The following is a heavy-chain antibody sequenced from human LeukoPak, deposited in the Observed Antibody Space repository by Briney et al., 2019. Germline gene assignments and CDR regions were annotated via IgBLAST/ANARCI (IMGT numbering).Heavy chain of an antibody. CDR1: GFTFSSYE. D-gene: IGHD3-9*01. CDR2: ISSSGSTI. J-gene: IGHJ3*02. Sequence: GGSLRLSCAASGFTFSSYEMNWVRQAPGKGLEWVSYISSSGSTIYYADSVKGRFTISRDNAKNSLYLQMNSLRAEDTAVYYCAGILTGSKDAFDIWGQGTMVTVSS. V-gene: IGHV3-48*03. CDR3: AGILTGSKDAFDI.